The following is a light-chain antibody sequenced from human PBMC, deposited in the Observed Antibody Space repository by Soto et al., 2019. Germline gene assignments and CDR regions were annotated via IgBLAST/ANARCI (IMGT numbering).Light chain of an antibody. CDR2: GAS. CDR1: QSVSSN. V-gene: IGKV3-15*01. J-gene: IGKJ4*01. Sequence: EIVMTQSPATLSVSPGERATPSCRASQSVSSNLPGYEQKPGQAPVFLIYGASTRATGIPARISGSGSGTEFTLTISSLQSEDFAVYYCQQYNNWPPLTFGGGTEVEIK. CDR3: QQYNNWPPLT.